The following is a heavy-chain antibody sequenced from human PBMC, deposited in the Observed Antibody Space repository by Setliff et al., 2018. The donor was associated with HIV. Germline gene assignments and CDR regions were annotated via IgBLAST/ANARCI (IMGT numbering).Heavy chain of an antibody. J-gene: IGHJ4*02. CDR2: IYYSGTT. Sequence: SETLSLTCTVSDASISNYHWSWIRLPPGKGLEWIGYIYYSGTTYYNPSLKSRVTISVDTSKTQFSLKLNSVTAADTAVYYCGRAPDYWGQGTLVTVSS. V-gene: IGHV4-59*08. CDR1: DASISNYH. CDR3: GRAPDY.